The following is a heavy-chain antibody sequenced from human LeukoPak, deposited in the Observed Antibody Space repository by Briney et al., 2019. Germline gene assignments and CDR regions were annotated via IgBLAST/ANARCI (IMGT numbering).Heavy chain of an antibody. Sequence: GGSLRLSCSVSGVTFRIDRMHCLRQAPGEGREGGGVISYDGSNQYYADSVQGRFTISRDNSKNTLSLQMHSLRRDDTAVYYCANGYGEHDDFDIWGQGTMVTV. CDR3: ANGYGEHDDFDI. D-gene: IGHD4-17*01. CDR1: GVTFRIDR. J-gene: IGHJ3*02. V-gene: IGHV3-30*18. CDR2: ISYDGSNQ.